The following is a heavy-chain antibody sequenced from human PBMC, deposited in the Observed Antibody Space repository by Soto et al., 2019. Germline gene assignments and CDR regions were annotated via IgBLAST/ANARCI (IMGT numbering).Heavy chain of an antibody. D-gene: IGHD2-21*02. J-gene: IGHJ4*02. CDR2: LQTDGSHP. CDR3: ARGGDPDY. V-gene: IGHV3-74*01. Sequence: PGGSLRLSCVASGFTFDYYWMHWVHQAPGEGLMWVSRLQTDGSHPDYADSVKGRFTISRDNAKNTLYLQMNNLRAEDTAVYYCARGGDPDYWGQGTLVTVSS. CDR1: GFTFDYYW.